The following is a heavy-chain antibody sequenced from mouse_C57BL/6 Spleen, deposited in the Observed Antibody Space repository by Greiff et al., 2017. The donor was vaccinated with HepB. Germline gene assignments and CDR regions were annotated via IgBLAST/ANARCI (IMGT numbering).Heavy chain of an antibody. CDR1: GYTFTDYY. V-gene: IGHV1-26*01. D-gene: IGHD1-1*01. Sequence: LVESGASVKISCKASGYTFTDYYMNWVKQSHGKSLEWIGDINPNNGGTSYNQKVKGKATLTVDKSSSTAYMELRSLTSEDSAVYYCARLTTVVADYWGQGTTLTVSS. CDR3: ARLTTVVADY. CDR2: INPNNGGT. J-gene: IGHJ2*01.